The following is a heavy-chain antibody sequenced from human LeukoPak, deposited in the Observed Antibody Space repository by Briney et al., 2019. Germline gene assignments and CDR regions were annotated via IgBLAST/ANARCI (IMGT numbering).Heavy chain of an antibody. V-gene: IGHV3-23*01. Sequence: GGSLRLSCAASGFTFSSYGMSWVRQAPGKGLEWVSSITTSGSSTYYADSVKGRFTISRDNSKNTEYLQMNSLRAEDTAVYYCAKVDTGMVHFDYWGQGTLVTVSS. J-gene: IGHJ4*02. D-gene: IGHD5-18*01. CDR2: ITTSGSST. CDR1: GFTFSSYG. CDR3: AKVDTGMVHFDY.